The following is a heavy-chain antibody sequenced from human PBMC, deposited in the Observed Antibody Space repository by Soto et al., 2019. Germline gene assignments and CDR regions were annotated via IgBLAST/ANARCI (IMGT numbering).Heavy chain of an antibody. CDR2: ISGSGGST. CDR1: GFTFSSYA. Sequence: GGSLRLSCAASGFTFSSYAMSWVRQAPGKGLEWVSAISGSGGSTYYADSVKARFTISRDNSKNTLYLQTIILVADDLAVHYWVMDLLFRGVLLPTFDDRGQRALVTVSS. D-gene: IGHD1-26*01. J-gene: IGHJ4*02. CDR3: VMDLLFRGVLLPTFDD. V-gene: IGHV3-23*01.